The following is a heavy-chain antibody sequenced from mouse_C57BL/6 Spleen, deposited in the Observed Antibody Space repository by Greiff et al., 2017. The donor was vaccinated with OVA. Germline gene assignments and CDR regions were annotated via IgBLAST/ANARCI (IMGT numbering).Heavy chain of an antibody. CDR1: GYTFTSYW. CDR2: IDPNSGGT. CDR3: ARRRYGSYWYFDV. J-gene: IGHJ1*03. V-gene: IGHV1-72*01. D-gene: IGHD1-1*01. Sequence: VQLQQPGAELVKPGASVKLSCKASGYTFTSYWMHWVKQRPGRGLEWIGRIDPNSGGTKYNETFKSKATLTVDKPSSTAYMQLRRLTSEDYAVDYCARRRYGSYWYFDVWGTGTTVTVSS.